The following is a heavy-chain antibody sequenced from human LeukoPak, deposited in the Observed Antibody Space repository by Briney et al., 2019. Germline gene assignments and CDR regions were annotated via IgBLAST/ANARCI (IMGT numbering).Heavy chain of an antibody. Sequence: SETLSLTCTVSGGSISSYYWSWIRQPPGKGLEWIGYTYYSGNTNYNPSLKSRVTISVDTSKSQFSLKLSSVTAADTAVYYCARDNSAAYFDYWGQGTLVTVSS. CDR3: ARDNSAAYFDY. V-gene: IGHV4-59*01. D-gene: IGHD2-15*01. J-gene: IGHJ4*02. CDR2: TYYSGNT. CDR1: GGSISSYY.